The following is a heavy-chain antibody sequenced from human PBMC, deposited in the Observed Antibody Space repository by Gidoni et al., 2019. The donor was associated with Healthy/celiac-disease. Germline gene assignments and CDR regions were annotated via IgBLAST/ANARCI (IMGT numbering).Heavy chain of an antibody. Sequence: QVQLQESGPGLVKPSETLSLTCTVSGGSISSYYWSWIRQPAGKGLEWIGRIYTSGSTNYNPSLKSRVTMSVDTSKNQFSLKLSSVTAADTAVYYCARDRYEPTTVTTDGAFDIWGQGTMVTVSS. CDR2: IYTSGST. D-gene: IGHD4-4*01. J-gene: IGHJ3*02. CDR3: ARDRYEPTTVTTDGAFDI. CDR1: GGSISSYY. V-gene: IGHV4-4*07.